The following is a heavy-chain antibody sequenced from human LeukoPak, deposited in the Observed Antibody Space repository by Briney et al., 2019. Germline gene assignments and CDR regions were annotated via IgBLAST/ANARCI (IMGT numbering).Heavy chain of an antibody. V-gene: IGHV3-74*01. J-gene: IGHJ4*02. CDR1: GFTFSNYW. D-gene: IGHD1-14*01. CDR2: IKTDGSET. Sequence: GGSLRLSCAASGFTFSNYWMHWFRQAPGKGLVWVSRIKTDGSETGYADSVKGRFTISRDNAKHTLYLQMTSLSAEDTAVYYCSKPLADNGDHWGQGTLVTVSS. CDR3: SKPLADNGDH.